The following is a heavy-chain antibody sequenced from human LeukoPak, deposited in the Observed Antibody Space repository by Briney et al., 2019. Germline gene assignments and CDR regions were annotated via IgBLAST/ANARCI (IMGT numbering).Heavy chain of an antibody. CDR3: AGGYSSSWYYYCYYGMDV. Sequence: RTGGSLRLSCAASGFTFSSYSMNWVRQAPGKGLEWVSYISSSSSTIYYADSVKGRFTISRDNAKNSLYLQMNSLRAEDTAVYYCAGGYSSSWYYYCYYGMDVWGKGTTVTVSS. CDR2: ISSSSSTI. V-gene: IGHV3-48*01. CDR1: GFTFSSYS. J-gene: IGHJ6*04. D-gene: IGHD6-13*01.